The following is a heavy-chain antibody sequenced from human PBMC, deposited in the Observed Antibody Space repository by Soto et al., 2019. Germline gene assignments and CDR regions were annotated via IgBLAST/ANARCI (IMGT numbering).Heavy chain of an antibody. CDR1: GGSISSSNW. Sequence: SETLSLTCAVSGGSISSSNWWSWVRQPPGKGLEWIGEIYHSGSTNYNPSLKSRVTISVDRTRNQFSLSLSSMTAADKAVYYCARGGGYDSFDFWGQGILVTVSS. CDR2: IYHSGST. J-gene: IGHJ4*02. D-gene: IGHD5-12*01. CDR3: ARGGGYDSFDF. V-gene: IGHV4-4*02.